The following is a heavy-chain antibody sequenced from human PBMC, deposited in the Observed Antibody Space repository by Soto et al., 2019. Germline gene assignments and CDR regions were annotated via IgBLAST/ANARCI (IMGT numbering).Heavy chain of an antibody. CDR2: ISYDGSSK. CDR3: ARDLQYQLGDFDY. Sequence: PGGSLRLSCAASGFTFSQYAMHWIRQAPGKGLEWVTVISYDGSSKWYADSVKGRFTISRDNSKNTLYLQMNSLRAEDTAVYYCARDLQYQLGDFDYWGQGTLVTVSS. V-gene: IGHV3-30-3*01. CDR1: GFTFSQYA. D-gene: IGHD2-2*01. J-gene: IGHJ4*02.